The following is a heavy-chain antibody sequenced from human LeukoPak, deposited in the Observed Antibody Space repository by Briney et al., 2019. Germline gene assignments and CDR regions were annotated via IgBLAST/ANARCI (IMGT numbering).Heavy chain of an antibody. V-gene: IGHV1-2*06. J-gene: IGHJ4*02. CDR3: TRDRGYDYFFDY. Sequence: AAVKVSCKASGYTFTGYYMHWVRQAPGQGLEWMGRINPNSGGTNYAQKFQGRVTMTRDTSISTAYMELSRLRSDDTAVYYCTRDRGYDYFFDYWGQETLGTVSS. CDR2: INPNSGGT. CDR1: GYTFTGYY. D-gene: IGHD5-12*01.